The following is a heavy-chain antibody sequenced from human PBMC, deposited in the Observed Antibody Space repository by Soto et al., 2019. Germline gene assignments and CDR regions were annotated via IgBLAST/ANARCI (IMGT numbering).Heavy chain of an antibody. J-gene: IGHJ3*01. CDR3: ARPSSAYSGSYWAAFDV. CDR2: INTDGSST. Sequence: PGGSLGLSCAASGLTFSSHYFHWVRQAPGKGLMWVSRINTDGSSTSYADSVKGRFSISRDNAKNTLFLEMNSLRADDTAVYYCARPSSAYSGSYWAAFDVWGQGTMVTVSS. D-gene: IGHD1-26*01. CDR1: GLTFSSHY. V-gene: IGHV3-74*01.